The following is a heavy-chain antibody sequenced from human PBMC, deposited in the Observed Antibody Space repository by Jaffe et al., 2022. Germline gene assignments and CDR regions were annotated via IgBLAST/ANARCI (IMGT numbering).Heavy chain of an antibody. V-gene: IGHV3-48*03. CDR3: AREMTTSYFDS. CDR1: GFTFSSYE. J-gene: IGHJ4*02. Sequence: DVQLVESGGGLVQPGGSLRLSCAASGFTFSSYEMNWVRQAPGKGLEWVSYISYSGSTIYYADSVKGRFTISRDNAKNSLYLQMNSLRAEDTAVYYCAREMTTSYFDSWGQGTLVTVSS. CDR2: ISYSGSTI. D-gene: IGHD4-4*01.